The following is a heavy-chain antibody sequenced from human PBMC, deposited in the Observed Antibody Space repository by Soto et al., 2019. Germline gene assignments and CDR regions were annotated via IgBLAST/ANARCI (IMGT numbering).Heavy chain of an antibody. CDR1: QFSFSSYW. CDR2: INHDGSKT. V-gene: IGHV3-74*01. J-gene: IGHJ4*02. CDR3: VREPWGFSGTWYDY. Sequence: PGGSLRLSCAASQFSFSSYWMHWVRQVPGKGPAWVSRINHDGSKTEYADSVKGRFTISRDNTNNILYLQMNSLRVEDTAMYYCVREPWGFSGTWYDYWGQGTLVTVSS. D-gene: IGHD6-13*01.